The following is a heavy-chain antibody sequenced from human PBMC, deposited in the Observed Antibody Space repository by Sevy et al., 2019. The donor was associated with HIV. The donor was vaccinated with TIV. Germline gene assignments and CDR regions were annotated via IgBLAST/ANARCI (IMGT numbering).Heavy chain of an antibody. CDR3: ARTVAPAIRGAFDI. CDR1: GGSISTYY. D-gene: IGHD2-21*02. J-gene: IGHJ3*02. V-gene: IGHV4-4*07. CDR2: IYTSGYT. Sequence: SETLSLTCTVSGGSISTYYWSWVRQPAGKGLEWIGRIYTSGYTNYNPSLNSRVTMSIDTSKNQFSLKLSSVTAADTALYCCARTVAPAIRGAFDIWGQGTMVTVSS.